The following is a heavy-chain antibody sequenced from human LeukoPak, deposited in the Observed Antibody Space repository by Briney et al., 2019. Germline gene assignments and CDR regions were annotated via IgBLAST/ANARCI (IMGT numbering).Heavy chain of an antibody. CDR1: EFTFSNYA. CDR2: STGTGYST. V-gene: IGHV3-23*01. CDR3: VKGVRMGVTRAFDI. Sequence: PGGSLRLSCAASEFTFSNYAMSWVRQAPGKGLEWVSGSTGTGYSTYYADSVKGRFTISRDNSKNTLYLQMNSLRAEDTAVYYCVKGVRMGVTRAFDIWGQGTMVTVSS. J-gene: IGHJ3*02. D-gene: IGHD1-26*01.